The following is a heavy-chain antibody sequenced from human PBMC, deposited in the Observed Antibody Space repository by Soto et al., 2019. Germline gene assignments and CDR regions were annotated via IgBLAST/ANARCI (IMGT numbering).Heavy chain of an antibody. Sequence: PGQGLEWMGWINAGNGNTKYSQKFQGRLTITTDTSTSTAYMELSSLRSEDTAVYYCARDLQADYWGQGTLVTVSS. CDR2: INAGNGNT. V-gene: IGHV1-3*01. CDR3: ARDLQADY. J-gene: IGHJ4*02.